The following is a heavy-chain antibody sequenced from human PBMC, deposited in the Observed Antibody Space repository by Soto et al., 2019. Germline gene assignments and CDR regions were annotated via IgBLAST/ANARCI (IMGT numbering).Heavy chain of an antibody. CDR2: ISWNSGRI. D-gene: IGHD2-15*01. CDR3: TRGGNSWYSYLDY. CDR1: GFTFDDYA. Sequence: EVQLVESGGGLVQPGRSLRLSCAASGFTFDDYAMHWVRQAPGKGLEWVSGISWNSGRIGYADSVKGRFTISRDNAKNSLNLQMNRLRAEDTALYYCTRGGNSWYSYLDYGGRGTRVTVS. J-gene: IGHJ4*02. V-gene: IGHV3-9*01.